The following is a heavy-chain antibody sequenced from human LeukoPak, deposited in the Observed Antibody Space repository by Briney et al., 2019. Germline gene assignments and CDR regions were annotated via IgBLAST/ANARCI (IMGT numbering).Heavy chain of an antibody. D-gene: IGHD3-16*01. V-gene: IGHV1-18*01. Sequence: GASVKVSCKASGYTFTSYGISWVRQAPGQGLEWMGWISAYNGNTNYAQKLQGRVTMTTDTSTSTAYMELRSLRSDDTAAYYCARFMITFGGVNAKFDYWGQGTLVTVSS. CDR2: ISAYNGNT. J-gene: IGHJ4*02. CDR1: GYTFTSYG. CDR3: ARFMITFGGVNAKFDY.